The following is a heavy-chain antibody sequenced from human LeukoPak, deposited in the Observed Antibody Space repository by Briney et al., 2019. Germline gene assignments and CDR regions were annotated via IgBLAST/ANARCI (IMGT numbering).Heavy chain of an antibody. CDR3: ARRPHLYGSGSYSRNRFDP. D-gene: IGHD3-10*01. J-gene: IGHJ5*02. CDR2: INHSGST. V-gene: IGHV4-34*01. CDR1: GGSFSGYY. Sequence: SETLSLTCAVYGGSFSGYYWSWIRQPPGKGLEWIGEINHSGSTNYNPSLKSRVTISVDTSKNQFSLKLSSVTAADTAVYYCARRPHLYGSGSYSRNRFDPWGQGTLVTVSS.